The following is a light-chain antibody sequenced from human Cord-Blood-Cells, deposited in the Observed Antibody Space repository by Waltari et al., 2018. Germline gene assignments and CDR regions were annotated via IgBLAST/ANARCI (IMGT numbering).Light chain of an antibody. CDR3: QQSYSTPPYS. CDR2: AAS. V-gene: IGKV1-39*01. CDR1: QSISSY. J-gene: IGKJ2*03. Sequence: QMTQSPSSLSASVGDRVTITCRASQSISSYLNWYQQKPGKAPKLLIYAASSLQSGVPSRFSGSGSGTDFTLTISSLQPEDFATYYCQQSYSTPPYSFGQGTKLEIK.